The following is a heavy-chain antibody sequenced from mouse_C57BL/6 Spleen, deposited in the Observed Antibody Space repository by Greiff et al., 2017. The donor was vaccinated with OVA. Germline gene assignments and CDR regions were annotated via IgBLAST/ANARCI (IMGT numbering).Heavy chain of an antibody. V-gene: IGHV2-2*01. J-gene: IGHJ1*03. Sequence: QVQLQQSGPGLVQPSQSLSITCTVSGFSLTSYGVHWVRQSPGKGLEWLGVIWSGGSTDYNAAFISRLSISKDNSKSQVFFKMNSLQADDTAIYYCARKVGSSPYWYFDVWGTGTTVTVSS. CDR2: IWSGGST. CDR3: ARKVGSSPYWYFDV. D-gene: IGHD1-1*01. CDR1: GFSLTSYG.